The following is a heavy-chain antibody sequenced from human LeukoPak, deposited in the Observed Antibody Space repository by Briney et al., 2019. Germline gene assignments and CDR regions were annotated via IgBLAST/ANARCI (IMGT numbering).Heavy chain of an antibody. D-gene: IGHD3-22*01. Sequence: PSETLSLTCTVSGGSISSGGYYWSWIRQHPGKGLEWIGYIYYSGSTYYNPSLKSRVTISVDTSKNQFSLKLSSVTAADTAVYYCARGGDYYASSFPPFDYWGQGTLVTVSS. CDR3: ARGGDYYASSFPPFDY. CDR1: GGSISSGGYY. J-gene: IGHJ4*02. CDR2: IYYSGST. V-gene: IGHV4-31*03.